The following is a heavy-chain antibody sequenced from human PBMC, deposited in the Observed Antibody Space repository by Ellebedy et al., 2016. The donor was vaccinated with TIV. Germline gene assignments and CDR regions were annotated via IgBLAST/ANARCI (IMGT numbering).Heavy chain of an antibody. D-gene: IGHD6-19*01. CDR1: DGSISSSSYY. CDR2: IYYSGST. CDR3: ARHVYSSGWSRDYYFDY. V-gene: IGHV4-39*01. Sequence: MPGGSLRLSCTVSDGSISSSSYYRGWIRQPPGKGLEWIGCIYYSGSTYYNPSLKSRVTISVDTSKNQFSLKLSSVTAADTAVYYCARHVYSSGWSRDYYFDYWGQGTLVTVSS. J-gene: IGHJ4*02.